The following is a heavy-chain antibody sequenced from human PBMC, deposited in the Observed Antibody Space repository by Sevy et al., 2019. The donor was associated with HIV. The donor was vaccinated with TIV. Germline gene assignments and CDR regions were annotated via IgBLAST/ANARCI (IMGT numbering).Heavy chain of an antibody. CDR3: AKPYRIAVAGDYYYSGMDV. Sequence: GGSLRLSCAVSGFTFDDYAMHWVRQAPGKGLEWVSLISWAGGSTYYADSVKGRFTISRDNSKNSLYLQMNSLRAEDTALYYCAKPYRIAVAGDYYYSGMDVWGQGTTVTVSS. V-gene: IGHV3-43D*03. J-gene: IGHJ6*02. D-gene: IGHD6-13*01. CDR2: ISWAGGST. CDR1: GFTFDDYA.